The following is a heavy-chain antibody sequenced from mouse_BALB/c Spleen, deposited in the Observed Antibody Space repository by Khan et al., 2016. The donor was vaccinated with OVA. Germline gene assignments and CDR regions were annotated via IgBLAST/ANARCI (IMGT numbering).Heavy chain of an antibody. V-gene: IGHV2-2*02. J-gene: IGHJ3*01. CDR2: IWSGGIT. CDR1: GFSLTTYG. Sequence: VQLQESGPGLVQPSQSLSITCTVSGFSLTTYGVHWVRQSPGKGLEWLGVIWSGGITDYNAPFISRLSISKDKSKSQVFFKMNSLQANDTAIYYCARNYDYDDGLAYWGQGTLVTVSA. D-gene: IGHD2-4*01. CDR3: ARNYDYDDGLAY.